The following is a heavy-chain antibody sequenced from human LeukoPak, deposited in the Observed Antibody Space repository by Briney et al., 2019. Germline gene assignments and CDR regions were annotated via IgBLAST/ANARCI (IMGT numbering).Heavy chain of an antibody. CDR3: ARDPTTVTKGLDI. V-gene: IGHV4-59*11. CDR1: GGSFSSHY. J-gene: IGHJ3*02. D-gene: IGHD4-17*01. CDR2: ISYIGST. Sequence: SETLSLTCTVSGGSFSSHYWSWIRQPPGKGLEWIGYISYIGSTNYNPSLKSRVNISVDTSKNQFSLKLSSVTAADTAVYYCARDPTTVTKGLDIWGQGTMVTVSS.